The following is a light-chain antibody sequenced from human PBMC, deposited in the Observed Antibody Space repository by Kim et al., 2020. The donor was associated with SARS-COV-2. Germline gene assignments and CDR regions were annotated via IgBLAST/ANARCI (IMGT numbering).Light chain of an antibody. CDR1: STDVGSYSY. CDR2: DVT. J-gene: IGLJ2*01. V-gene: IGLV2-11*01. Sequence: QSALTQPRSVSGSPGQSVTNPCTGTSTDVGSYSYVSWYQQHPGKAPKLIIYDVTKRPSGVPHRFSASKSDNTASLTISGLLPEDGADYYCCSYSGRPTLRLAVFGGGTKVTVL. CDR3: CSYSGRPTLRLAV.